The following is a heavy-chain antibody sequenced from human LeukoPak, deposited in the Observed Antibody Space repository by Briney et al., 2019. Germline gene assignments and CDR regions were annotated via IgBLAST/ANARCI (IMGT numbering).Heavy chain of an antibody. CDR1: GFTFSSYP. J-gene: IGHJ4*02. CDR3: AEASGYLL. D-gene: IGHD5-18*01. Sequence: WGTLRLSCAASGFTFSSYPMSGGRQAPRGGVEWVSVISSNSGATYYTDSVKGRFTISRDNSENPLYLKLNSLTAEDTAVYSLAEASGYLLWGQGTLVTVSS. V-gene: IGHV3-23*01. CDR2: ISSNSGAT.